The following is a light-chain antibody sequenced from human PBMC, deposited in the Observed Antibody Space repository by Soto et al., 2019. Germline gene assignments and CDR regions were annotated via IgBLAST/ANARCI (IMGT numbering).Light chain of an antibody. CDR3: MLYMGGGLVV. Sequence: QAVVTQEPSFSVSPGGTVTLTCGLTSGSVSTTYYPSWYQQTPGQAPRTLIYSTHIRSSGVPDRFSGSILGNKAALTITGAQADDESDYHCMLYMGGGLVVFGGGTQLTVL. CDR2: STH. V-gene: IGLV8-61*01. J-gene: IGLJ7*01. CDR1: SGSVSTTYY.